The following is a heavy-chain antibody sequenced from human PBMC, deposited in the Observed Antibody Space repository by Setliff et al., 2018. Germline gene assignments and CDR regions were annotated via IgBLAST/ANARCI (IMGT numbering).Heavy chain of an antibody. CDR3: ARYNSSAACFDL. CDR2: IFPTGTT. V-gene: IGHV4-61*02. CDR1: GDSITSGSVY. J-gene: IGHJ5*02. Sequence: PSETLSLTCTVSGDSITSGSVYWSWIRQPAGKGLEWIGRIFPTGTTNYNPDLKSRATMSVDTSKKRFSLMLRSVTAADTAIYYCARYNSSAACFDLWGPGTQVTVSS. D-gene: IGHD1-20*01.